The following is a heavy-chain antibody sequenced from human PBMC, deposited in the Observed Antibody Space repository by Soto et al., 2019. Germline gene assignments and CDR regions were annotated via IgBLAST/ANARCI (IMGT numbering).Heavy chain of an antibody. V-gene: IGHV3-33*01. D-gene: IGHD1-1*01. CDR2: IWYDGSNK. J-gene: IGHJ4*02. CDR1: GFTFSEFG. Sequence: QVQLVESGGGVVQPGRSLRLSCAASGFTFSEFGMHWVHQAPGKGLEWVAVIWYDGSNKYYVDSVKGRFTISRDNSRDTLYLQMNSLRVEDTAVYYCARQSLGNIRLRGLDYWGQGALVTVSS. CDR3: ARQSLGNIRLRGLDY.